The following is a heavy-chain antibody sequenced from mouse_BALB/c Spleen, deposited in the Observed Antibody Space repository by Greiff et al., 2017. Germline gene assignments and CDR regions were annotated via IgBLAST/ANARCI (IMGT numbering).Heavy chain of an antibody. J-gene: IGHJ3*01. D-gene: IGHD2-1*01. CDR1: GFTFSSYA. V-gene: IGHV5-9-4*01. Sequence: DVKLVESGGGLVKPGGSLKLSCAASGFTFSSYAMSWVRQSPEKRLEWVAEISSGGSYTYYPDTVTGRFTISRDNAKNTLYLEMSSLRSEDTAMYYCARKDYGNYWFAYWGQGTLVTVSA. CDR3: ARKDYGNYWFAY. CDR2: ISSGGSYT.